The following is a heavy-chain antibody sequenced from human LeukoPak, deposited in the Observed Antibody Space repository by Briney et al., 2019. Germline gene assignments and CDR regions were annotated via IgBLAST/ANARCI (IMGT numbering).Heavy chain of an antibody. D-gene: IGHD6-6*01. CDR1: GYTLTELS. V-gene: IGHV1-24*01. J-gene: IGHJ6*03. CDR2: FDPEDGET. Sequence: ASVKVSCKVSGYTLTELSMHWVRQAPGKGLEWMGGFDPEDGETIYAQKFQGRVTMTEDTSTDTAYMEPSSLRSEDTAVYYCAPRIAARLGYYYYYMDVWGKGTTLTVSS. CDR3: APRIAARLGYYYYYMDV.